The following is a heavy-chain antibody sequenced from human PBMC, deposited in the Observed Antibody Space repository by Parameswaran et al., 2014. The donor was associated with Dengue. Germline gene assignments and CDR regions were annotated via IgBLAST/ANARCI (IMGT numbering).Heavy chain of an antibody. CDR3: TRDQGGSRYYYYYYMDV. CDR2: IRSKAYGGTT. V-gene: IGHV3-49*02. J-gene: IGHJ6*03. Sequence: WIRQPPGKGLEWVGFIRSKAYGGTTEYAASVKGRFTISRDDSKSIAYLQMNSLKTEDTAVYYCTRDQGGSRYYYYYYMDVWGKGTTVTVSS. D-gene: IGHD3-16*01.